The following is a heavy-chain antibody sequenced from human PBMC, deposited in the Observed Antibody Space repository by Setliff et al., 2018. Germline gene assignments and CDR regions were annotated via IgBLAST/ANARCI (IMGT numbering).Heavy chain of an antibody. V-gene: IGHV4-59*01. Sequence: SETLSLTCTVSGDSISSYFWSWVRQPPGKGLEWVGFIFYTGFTNYNPSLKSRVTMSVDSSKNQFSLKLSSVTAADTAVYYRAREKPCGRDCSQAYYMDVWGQGTMVTVSS. D-gene: IGHD2-21*02. J-gene: IGHJ6*03. CDR2: IFYTGFT. CDR3: AREKPCGRDCSQAYYMDV. CDR1: GDSISSYF.